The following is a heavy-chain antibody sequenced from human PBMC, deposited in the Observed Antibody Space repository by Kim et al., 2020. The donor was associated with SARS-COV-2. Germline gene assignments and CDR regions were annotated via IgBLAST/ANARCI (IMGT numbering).Heavy chain of an antibody. CDR3: ARYNRGLFDY. Sequence: TENYEQKFQGRVKITAEESTGTAYMELSSLRSEDTAVYYCARYNRGLFDYWGQGTLVTVSS. J-gene: IGHJ4*02. V-gene: IGHV1-69*01. D-gene: IGHD7-27*01. CDR2: TE.